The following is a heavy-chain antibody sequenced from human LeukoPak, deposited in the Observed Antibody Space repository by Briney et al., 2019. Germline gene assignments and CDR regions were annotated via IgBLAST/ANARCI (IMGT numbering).Heavy chain of an antibody. CDR2: MYYNGGT. J-gene: IGHJ5*02. Sequence: MTSETLSLTCTVSGGSVSSNRFYWGWIRQPPGKGLDWIGSMYYNGGTYYNPSLKSRVTISADTYKNQVSLKLGSVTAADTAVYYCARVTDYYDDSGYTWGQGTLVTVSS. V-gene: IGHV4-39*07. CDR3: ARVTDYYDDSGYT. CDR1: GGSVSSNRFY. D-gene: IGHD3-22*01.